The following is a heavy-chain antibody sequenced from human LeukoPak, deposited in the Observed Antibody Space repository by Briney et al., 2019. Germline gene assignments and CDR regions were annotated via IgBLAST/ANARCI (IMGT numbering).Heavy chain of an antibody. J-gene: IGHJ6*03. CDR2: ISYDGSNE. V-gene: IGHV3-30-3*01. CDR3: AREPSTDYLYYMDV. D-gene: IGHD2/OR15-2a*01. CDR1: GFTFSSYA. Sequence: GRSLRLSCAASGFTFSSYAMHWVRQAPGKGLEWVAVISYDGSNEYYAESVKGRFTISRDNSKNTLYLQMNSLRAEDTAVYYCAREPSTDYLYYMDVWGKGTRSPSP.